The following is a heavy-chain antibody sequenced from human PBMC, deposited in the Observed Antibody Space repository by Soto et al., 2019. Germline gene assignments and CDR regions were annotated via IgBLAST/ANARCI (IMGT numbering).Heavy chain of an antibody. J-gene: IGHJ6*02. CDR1: GGSISSGGYS. CDR3: ARVGYYYYYGMDV. D-gene: IGHD3-16*01. CDR2: IYHGGST. Sequence: SETLSLTCAVSGGSISSGGYSWSWIRQPPGKGLEWIGYIYHGGSTYYNPSLNSRVTISLDRSSNQFSLRLSSVTAADTAVYYCARVGYYYYYGMDVWGQGTTVTVSS. V-gene: IGHV4-30-2*01.